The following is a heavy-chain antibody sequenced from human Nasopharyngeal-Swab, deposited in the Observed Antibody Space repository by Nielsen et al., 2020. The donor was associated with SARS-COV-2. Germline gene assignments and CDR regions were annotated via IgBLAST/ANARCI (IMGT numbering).Heavy chain of an antibody. J-gene: IGHJ4*02. CDR3: ARAAGSGCSYFDY. Sequence: SVKVSCKASGYTFTSYGISWVRQVPGQGLEWMGGIIPIFGTANYAQKFQGRVTITADESTSTAYMELSSLRSEDTAVYYCARAAGSGCSYFDYWGQGTLVTVSS. D-gene: IGHD6-19*01. CDR2: IIPIFGTA. CDR1: GYTFTSYG. V-gene: IGHV1-69*13.